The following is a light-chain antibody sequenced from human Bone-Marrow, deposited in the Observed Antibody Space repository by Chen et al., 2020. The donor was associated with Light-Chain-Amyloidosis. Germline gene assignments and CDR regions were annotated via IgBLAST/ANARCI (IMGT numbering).Light chain of an antibody. Sequence: SSVLTQPSSVSVAPGLTATIARGGNNIGSTSVHWYQQTPGQAPLLVFYDDSDRPSGIPVRLSGSNSGNTATLTISRVEAGDEADYYCQVWDRSSDRPVFGGGTKLTVL. CDR2: DDS. J-gene: IGLJ3*02. V-gene: IGLV3-21*02. CDR1: NIGSTS. CDR3: QVWDRSSDRPV.